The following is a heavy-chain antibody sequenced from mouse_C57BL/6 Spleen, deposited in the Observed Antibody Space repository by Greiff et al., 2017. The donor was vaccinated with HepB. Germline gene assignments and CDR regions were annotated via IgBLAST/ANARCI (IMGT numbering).Heavy chain of an antibody. J-gene: IGHJ3*01. CDR1: GYTFTSYW. Sequence: QVQLQQPGAELVMPGASVKLSCKASGYTFTSYWMHWVKQRPGQGLEWIGEIDPSDSYTNYNQKFKGKSTLTVDKSSSTAYMQLSSLTSEDSAVYYCARRDYDSPWFAYWGQGTLVTVSA. V-gene: IGHV1-69*01. D-gene: IGHD2-4*01. CDR2: IDPSDSYT. CDR3: ARRDYDSPWFAY.